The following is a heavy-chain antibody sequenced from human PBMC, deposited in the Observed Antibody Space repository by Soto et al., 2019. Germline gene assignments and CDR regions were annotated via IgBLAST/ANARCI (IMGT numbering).Heavy chain of an antibody. J-gene: IGHJ4*02. Sequence: QPWGSLRLSCAASGFTFSSYGMHWVRQAPGKGLEWVAVISYDGSNKYYADSVKGRFTISRDNSKNTLYLQMNSLRAEDTAVYYCSKDPAKAPVKGVGLDYWGQGTRVTVSS. D-gene: IGHD3-10*01. CDR3: SKDPAKAPVKGVGLDY. CDR1: GFTFSSYG. V-gene: IGHV3-30*18. CDR2: ISYDGSNK.